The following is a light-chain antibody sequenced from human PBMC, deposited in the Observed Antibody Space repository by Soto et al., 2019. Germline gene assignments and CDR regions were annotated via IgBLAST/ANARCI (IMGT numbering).Light chain of an antibody. CDR3: QQYNSYPRT. V-gene: IGKV1-5*03. J-gene: IGKJ1*01. CDR1: QSVSVW. CDR2: KAS. Sequence: IQMTQSPPTLSASVRDRVIITCRASQSVSVWLAWYQQKVGKAPKLLIYKASSLESGVPSRISGSGSGTEFTLTIISLQPDDFATYYCQQYNSYPRTFGQGTKVDI.